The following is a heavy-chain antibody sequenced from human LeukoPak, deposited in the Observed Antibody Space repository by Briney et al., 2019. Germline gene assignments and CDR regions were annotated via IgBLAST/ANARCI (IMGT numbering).Heavy chain of an antibody. D-gene: IGHD6-13*01. Sequence: PGGSLRLSCAASGFTFRNYGMHWVRQAPGKGLEWVAVISYDGSNKNCADSVTGRFTISRDNSKNTLYLQMGSLRAEDTAVYYCAREGSSTFCFDYWGQGTLGTVSS. CDR3: AREGSSTFCFDY. V-gene: IGHV3-30*03. J-gene: IGHJ4*02. CDR2: ISYDGSNK. CDR1: GFTFRNYG.